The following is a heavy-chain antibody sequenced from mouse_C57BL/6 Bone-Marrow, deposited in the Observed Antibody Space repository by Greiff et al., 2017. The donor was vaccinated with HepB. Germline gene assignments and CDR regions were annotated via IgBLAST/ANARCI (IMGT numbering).Heavy chain of an antibody. CDR1: GYTFTDYE. D-gene: IGHD3-2*02. CDR3: TAQALYYAMDY. J-gene: IGHJ4*01. CDR2: IDPETGGT. Sequence: QVQLMESGAELVRPGASVTLSCKASGYTFTDYEMHWVKQTPVHGLEWIGAIDPETGGTAYNQKFKGKAILTADKSSSTAYMELRSLTSEDSAVYYLTAQALYYAMDYWGQGTSVTVSS. V-gene: IGHV1-15*01.